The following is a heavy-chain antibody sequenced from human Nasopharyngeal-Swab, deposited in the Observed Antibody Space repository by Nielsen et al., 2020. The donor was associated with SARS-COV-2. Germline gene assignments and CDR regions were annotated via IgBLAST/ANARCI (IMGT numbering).Heavy chain of an antibody. CDR1: GFTFSSYW. D-gene: IGHD3-3*01. V-gene: IGHV3-74*01. CDR3: ATIFGVPY. CDR2: INSDGSNT. J-gene: IGHJ4*02. Sequence: GESLKISCAASGFTFSSYWMHWVRQAPGKGLVWVSRINSDGSNTSYADSVKGRFTISRDNAKNTLYLQMNSLRAEDTAVYYCATIFGVPYWGQGTLVTVSS.